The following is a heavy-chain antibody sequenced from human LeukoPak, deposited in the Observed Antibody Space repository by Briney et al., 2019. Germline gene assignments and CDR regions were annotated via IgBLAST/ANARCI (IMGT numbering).Heavy chain of an antibody. V-gene: IGHV4-39*01. Sequence: SETLSLTCTVPGGSISSSSYYWGWIRQPPGKGLEWIGSIYYSGSTYYNPSLKSRVTISVDTSKNQFSLKLSSVTAADTAVYYCVSPKKQQLVNFDYWGQGTLVTVSS. CDR1: GGSISSSSYY. J-gene: IGHJ4*02. CDR3: VSPKKQQLVNFDY. D-gene: IGHD6-13*01. CDR2: IYYSGST.